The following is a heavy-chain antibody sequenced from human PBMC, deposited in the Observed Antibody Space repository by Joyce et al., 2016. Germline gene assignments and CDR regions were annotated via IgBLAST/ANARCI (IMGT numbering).Heavy chain of an antibody. J-gene: IGHJ4*02. V-gene: IGHV1-69*01. D-gene: IGHD2-15*01. CDR1: GVTFSSYA. CDR2: IIAICGTA. CDR3: ARGSFCSGTSCYSVLFY. Sequence: QVQLVQSGAEVKEPGSSVKVSCKASGVTFSSYAITWVRQAPGQGLEWMGGIIAICGTANYARKFQGRVTITADESTSTAYMELSSLRSEDTAVYYCARGSFCSGTSCYSVLFYWGQGTLVTVSS.